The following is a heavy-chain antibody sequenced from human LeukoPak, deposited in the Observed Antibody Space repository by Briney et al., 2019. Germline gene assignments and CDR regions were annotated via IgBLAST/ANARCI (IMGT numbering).Heavy chain of an antibody. J-gene: IGHJ3*02. CDR2: ISYDGSNK. D-gene: IGHD5-12*01. V-gene: IGHV3-30*18. CDR3: AKALGYSGYSASDAFDI. Sequence: GGSLRLSCAASGFTFSSYGMHWVRQAPGKGLEWVAVISYDGSNKYYADSVKGRFIISRDNSKNTLYLQMNSLRAEDTAVYYCAKALGYSGYSASDAFDIWGQGKMVTVSS. CDR1: GFTFSSYG.